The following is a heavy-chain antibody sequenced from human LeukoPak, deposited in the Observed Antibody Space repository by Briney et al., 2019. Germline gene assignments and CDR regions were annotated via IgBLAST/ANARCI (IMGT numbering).Heavy chain of an antibody. CDR3: ARSGGYSSPFAF. J-gene: IGHJ4*02. Sequence: PSETLSLTCTVSGGSISSYYWSWTRQPPGKGLEWIGYIYASGSTNYNPSLKSRVSISVDTSKNQFSLKLNSVTAADTAVYYCARSGGYSSPFAFWGQGSLVTVSS. CDR2: IYASGST. CDR1: GGSISSYY. D-gene: IGHD3-10*01. V-gene: IGHV4-4*09.